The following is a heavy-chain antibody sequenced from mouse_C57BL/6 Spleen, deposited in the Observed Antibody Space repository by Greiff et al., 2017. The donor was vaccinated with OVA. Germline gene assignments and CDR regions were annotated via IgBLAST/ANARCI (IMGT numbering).Heavy chain of an antibody. J-gene: IGHJ1*03. CDR1: GFTFSSYA. CDR3: ARDRGYYGSSQHSYWYFDV. Sequence: EVKVVESGGGLAKPGGSLKLSCAASGFTFSSYAMSWVRQTPEKRLEWVATISDGGSYTYYPDNVKGRFTISRDNAKNNLYLQMSHLKSEDTAMYYCARDRGYYGSSQHSYWYFDVWGTGTTVTVSS. D-gene: IGHD1-1*01. CDR2: ISDGGSYT. V-gene: IGHV5-4*01.